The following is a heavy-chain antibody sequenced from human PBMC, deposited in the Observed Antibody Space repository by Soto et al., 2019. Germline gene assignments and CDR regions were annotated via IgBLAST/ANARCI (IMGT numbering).Heavy chain of an antibody. Sequence: QLQLQESGPGLVKPSETLSLTCTVSGGSISSSSYYWGWIRQPPGKGLEWIGSIYYSGSTYYNPSLKSRVTISVDTSKNQFSLKLSSVTAADTAVYYCARRGRRERQDDYWGQGTLVTVSS. CDR2: IYYSGST. V-gene: IGHV4-39*01. CDR1: GGSISSSSYY. CDR3: ARRGRRERQDDY. J-gene: IGHJ4*02.